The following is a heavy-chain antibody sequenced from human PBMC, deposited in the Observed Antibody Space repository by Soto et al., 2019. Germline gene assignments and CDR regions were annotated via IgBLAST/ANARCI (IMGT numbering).Heavy chain of an antibody. CDR3: VRARYSSGWDY. D-gene: IGHD6-19*01. V-gene: IGHV1-2*04. CDR2: INPNSGGT. CDR1: GYTFTGYY. Sequence: ASVKVSCKAPGYTFTGYYIHWVRQAPGQGLEWMGWINPNSGGTNYAQKFQGWVTMTRDTSISTAYMELGRLIFDDTAVYYCVRARYSSGWDYWGQGTQVPVSS. J-gene: IGHJ4*02.